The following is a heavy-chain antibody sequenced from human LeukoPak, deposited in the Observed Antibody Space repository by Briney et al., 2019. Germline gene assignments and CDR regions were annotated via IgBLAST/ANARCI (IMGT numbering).Heavy chain of an antibody. D-gene: IGHD3-22*01. J-gene: IGHJ2*01. CDR2: ISYDGSNK. CDR1: GFTFSSYA. V-gene: IGHV3-30-3*01. Sequence: GGCLRLSCAASGFTFSSYAMHWVRQAPGKGLEWVAVISYDGSNKYYANSVKGRFTIARDNSKNTLYLQMNSLRSEDTAMYYCVKDKDYYDSSAYYNWYFDLWGRGTLVTVSS. CDR3: VKDKDYYDSSAYYNWYFDL.